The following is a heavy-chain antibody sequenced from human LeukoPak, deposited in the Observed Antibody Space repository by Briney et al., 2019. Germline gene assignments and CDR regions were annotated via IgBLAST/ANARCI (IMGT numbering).Heavy chain of an antibody. J-gene: IGHJ2*01. D-gene: IGHD3-22*01. Sequence: PSETLSLTCTVSGGSFSTHYWSWIRQPPGRGLEWIGYIYDTGSTNHNPSLKSRVTISVDTSKNQFSLKLTSVTAADTAVYYCARVAGLYYEGSGYQCYFDLWGRGALLTVSS. V-gene: IGHV4-59*11. CDR2: IYDTGST. CDR3: ARVAGLYYEGSGYQCYFDL. CDR1: GGSFSTHY.